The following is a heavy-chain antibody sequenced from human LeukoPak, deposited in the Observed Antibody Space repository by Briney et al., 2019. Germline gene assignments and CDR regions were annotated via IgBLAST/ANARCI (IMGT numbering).Heavy chain of an antibody. Sequence: GGSLRLSCAGSGFTLTSYSMNWVRQAPGKGLEWVSSMGSSGTNGYYAVSVKGRFIISRDNAKNSLFLQMNSLRAEDSAVYYCVRELGAPAAGAFDLWGQGTLVTVSS. CDR2: MGSSGTNG. J-gene: IGHJ3*01. CDR3: VRELGAPAAGAFDL. V-gene: IGHV3-21*01. CDR1: GFTLTSYS. D-gene: IGHD3-3*02.